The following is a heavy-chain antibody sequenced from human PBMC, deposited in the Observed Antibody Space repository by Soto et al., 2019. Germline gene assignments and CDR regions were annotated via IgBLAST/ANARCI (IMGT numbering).Heavy chain of an antibody. CDR1: GFTFSSYA. Sequence: GGSLRLSCAASGFTFSSYAMSWVRQAPGKGLEWVSAISGSGGSTYYADSVKGRFTISRDNSKNTLYLQMNSLRAEDTAVYYCAKDYKDYGAKHRYNWFDPWGQGTLVTVSS. J-gene: IGHJ5*02. CDR2: ISGSGGST. CDR3: AKDYKDYGAKHRYNWFDP. V-gene: IGHV3-23*01. D-gene: IGHD4-17*01.